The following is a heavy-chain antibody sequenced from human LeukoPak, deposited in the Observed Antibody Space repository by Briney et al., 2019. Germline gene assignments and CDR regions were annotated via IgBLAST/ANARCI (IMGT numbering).Heavy chain of an antibody. Sequence: GGSLRLSCAASGFTVSSKYMSWVRQAPGKGLEWVSVIYSGDSTYYADSVKGRFTVSRDNSKNTLYLQMNSLRAEDTAVYYCARSGRTTVTTRNWFDPWGQGTLVTVSS. J-gene: IGHJ5*02. CDR1: GFTVSSKY. D-gene: IGHD4-17*01. V-gene: IGHV3-53*01. CDR2: IYSGDST. CDR3: ARSGRTTVTTRNWFDP.